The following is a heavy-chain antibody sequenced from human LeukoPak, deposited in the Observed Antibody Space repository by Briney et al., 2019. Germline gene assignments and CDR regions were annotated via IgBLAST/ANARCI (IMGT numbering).Heavy chain of an antibody. CDR1: GYTFTSYD. V-gene: IGHV1-8*03. J-gene: IGHJ6*03. CDR3: ARSGSGSYYYYMDV. D-gene: IGHD1-26*01. CDR2: MNPNSGNT. Sequence: ASVKVSCKASGYTFTSYDINWVRQATGQGLEWMGWMNPNSGNTGYAQKFQGRVTITRNTSISTAYMELSSLRSEDTAVYYCARSGSGSYYYYMDVWGKGTTVTVSS.